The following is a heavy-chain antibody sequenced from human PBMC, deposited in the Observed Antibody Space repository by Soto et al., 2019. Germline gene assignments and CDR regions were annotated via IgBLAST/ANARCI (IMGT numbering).Heavy chain of an antibody. CDR2: IYPGDSDT. J-gene: IGHJ4*02. V-gene: IGHV5-51*01. D-gene: IGHD3-22*01. Sequence: GESLKISCKGSGYSFTSYWIGWVRQMPGKGLEWMGIIYPGDSDTRYSPSFQGQVTISADKSISTAYLQWSSLKASDTAMYYCASVHYYDSSVFIADFDYWGQGTLVTVSS. CDR3: ASVHYYDSSVFIADFDY. CDR1: GYSFTSYW.